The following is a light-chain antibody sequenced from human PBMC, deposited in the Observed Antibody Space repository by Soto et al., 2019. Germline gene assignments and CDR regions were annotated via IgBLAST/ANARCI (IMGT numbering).Light chain of an antibody. Sequence: EILMTQSPATLSVSPGERAALSCRASQSVSTNFAWYQQKPGQAPRLLIYGASNRATGIPARFSGSGSGTEFTLTISSLQSEDFAVYYCQQYNNWPYTFGQGTKLEI. V-gene: IGKV3-15*01. CDR3: QQYNNWPYT. CDR2: GAS. CDR1: QSVSTN. J-gene: IGKJ2*01.